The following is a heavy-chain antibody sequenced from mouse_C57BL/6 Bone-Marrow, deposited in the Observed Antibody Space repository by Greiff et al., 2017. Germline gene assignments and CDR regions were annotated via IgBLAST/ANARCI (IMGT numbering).Heavy chain of an antibody. J-gene: IGHJ2*01. Sequence: EVKLQQSGPELVKPGASVKISCKASGYTFTDYYMNWVKQSHGKSLEWIGDINPNNGGTSYNQKFKGKATLTVDKSSSTAYMELRSLTSEDSAVYYCARGGYYDYPLYYFDYWGQGTTLTVSS. V-gene: IGHV1-26*01. CDR3: ARGGYYDYPLYYFDY. CDR1: GYTFTDYY. D-gene: IGHD2-4*01. CDR2: INPNNGGT.